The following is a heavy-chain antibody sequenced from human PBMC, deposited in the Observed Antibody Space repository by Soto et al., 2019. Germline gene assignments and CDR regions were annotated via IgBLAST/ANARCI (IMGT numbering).Heavy chain of an antibody. J-gene: IGHJ4*02. Sequence: SETLSLTCAGYGGSFSGYSWTWIRQPPGTGLEWIGEINHSGSTNYNPSLKSRVTISVDTSKNQFSLKLTSVTAADTAVYYCARDKITGLFDYWGQGALVTVS. D-gene: IGHD2-8*02. CDR2: INHSGST. CDR1: GGSFSGYS. CDR3: ARDKITGLFDY. V-gene: IGHV4-34*01.